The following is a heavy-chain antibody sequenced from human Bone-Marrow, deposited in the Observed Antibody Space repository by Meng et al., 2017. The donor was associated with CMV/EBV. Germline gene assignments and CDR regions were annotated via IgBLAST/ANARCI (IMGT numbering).Heavy chain of an antibody. V-gene: IGHV1-2*02. CDR1: GSPFTAYY. CDR3: ARGIDTKAWSSFDY. D-gene: IGHD1-26*01. CDR2: ISPNSGST. Sequence: ASGSPFTAYYIHWVRQAPGQGLEWMGWISPNSGSTTYAQKFQGRVTMTRDTSISTAYMELSRLRSDDTAVYYCARGIDTKAWSSFDYWGRGRLVTVSS. J-gene: IGHJ4*02.